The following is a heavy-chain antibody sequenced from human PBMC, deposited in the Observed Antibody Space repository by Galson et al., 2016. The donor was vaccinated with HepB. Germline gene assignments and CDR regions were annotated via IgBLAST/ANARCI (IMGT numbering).Heavy chain of an antibody. CDR1: GFTFITSV. Sequence: SLRLSCAASGFTFITSVMSWVRQTPGKGLEWVSSFRGRANTQYADSVRGRFTASRDDSKGTLFLQMNRLTADDTAVYYCVKDRPYGTGWYGCSESWGQGTLVIVPS. J-gene: IGHJ5*02. D-gene: IGHD6-13*01. V-gene: IGHV3-23*01. CDR2: FRGRANT. CDR3: VKDRPYGTGWYGCSES.